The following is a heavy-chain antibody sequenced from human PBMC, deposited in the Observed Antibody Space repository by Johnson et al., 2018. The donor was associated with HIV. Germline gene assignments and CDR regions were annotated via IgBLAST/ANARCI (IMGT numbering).Heavy chain of an antibody. D-gene: IGHD1-26*01. CDR3: ARAWGGSYSAFDI. V-gene: IGHV3-30*14. CDR1: GFTFSSYA. Sequence: VQLVESGGGVVQPGRSLRLSCAASGFTFSSYAMHWVRQAPGKGLEWVAVISYDGSTKYYADSVKGRFTVSRDNSKNTLYLQMSSLRAEDTAVYYCARAWGGSYSAFDIWGQGTMVTVSS. CDR2: ISYDGSTK. J-gene: IGHJ3*02.